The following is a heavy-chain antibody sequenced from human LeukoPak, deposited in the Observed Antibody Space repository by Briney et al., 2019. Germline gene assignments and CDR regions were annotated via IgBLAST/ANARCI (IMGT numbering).Heavy chain of an antibody. CDR3: ARWSKYCSGGSCSSYGMDV. CDR2: MNPNSGNT. Sequence: ASVTVSCKASGYTFTSYDINWVRQATGQGLEWMGWMNPNSGNTGYAQKFQGRVTMTRNTSISTAYMELSSLRSEDTAVYYCARWSKYCSGGSCSSYGMDVWGQGTTVTVSS. D-gene: IGHD2-15*01. V-gene: IGHV1-8*01. CDR1: GYTFTSYD. J-gene: IGHJ6*02.